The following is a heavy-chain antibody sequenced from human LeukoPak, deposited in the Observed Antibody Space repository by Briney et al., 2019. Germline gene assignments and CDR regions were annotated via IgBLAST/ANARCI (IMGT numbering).Heavy chain of an antibody. D-gene: IGHD6-13*01. CDR3: ARDLSPLGAAGIDY. CDR1: GGSVNSGDYD. CDR2: IFYNGTT. Sequence: PSETLSLTCTVSGGSVNSGDYDWRWIRQPPGKGLEWIGYIFYNGTTNYSPSLKSRVTISVDTSKNQFSLKLNSVTTADTALYYCARDLSPLGAAGIDYWGQGILVTVSS. J-gene: IGHJ4*02. V-gene: IGHV4-61*08.